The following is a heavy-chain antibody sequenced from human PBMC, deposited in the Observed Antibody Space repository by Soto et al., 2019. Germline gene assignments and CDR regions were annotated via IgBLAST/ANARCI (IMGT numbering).Heavy chain of an antibody. Sequence: SFSASGFTFVSYSIILVLQAPGKGLEWVSAISGSGGSTYYADSVKGRFTISRDNSKNTPYLQMNSLRAEDTAVYYCEKEGLLWYMGVWGQGPTVTVYS. CDR2: ISGSGGST. CDR1: GFTFVSYS. V-gene: IGHV3-23*01. J-gene: IGHJ6*01. D-gene: IGHD3-10*01. CDR3: EKEGLLWYMGV.